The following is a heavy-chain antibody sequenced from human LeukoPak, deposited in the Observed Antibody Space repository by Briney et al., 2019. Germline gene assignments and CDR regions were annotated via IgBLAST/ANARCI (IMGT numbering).Heavy chain of an antibody. CDR3: AKGRWGLTINNFDL. V-gene: IGHV3-23*01. CDR2: ISDRGDST. J-gene: IGHJ3*01. CDR1: EFSVGSNY. D-gene: IGHD2-21*02. Sequence: GGSLRLSCAAPEFSVGSNYMTWVRQAPGKGLERVSVISDRGDSTYYADSVKGRFTISRDSSKNTLYLQMNSLGGEDTALYYCAKGRWGLTINNFDLWGQGTMVTVSS.